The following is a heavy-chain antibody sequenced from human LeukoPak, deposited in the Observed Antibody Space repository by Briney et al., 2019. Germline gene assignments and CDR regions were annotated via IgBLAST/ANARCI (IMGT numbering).Heavy chain of an antibody. CDR2: IIPFFGSV. J-gene: IGHJ3*02. D-gene: IGHD2-2*01. Sequence: SVKVSCKASGGTLNNYSFSWVRQAPGKGLEWMGAIIPFFGSVKYPQTFQGRVSITTAASTSTAYMELSSLTSEDTAVYYCARERIPAATDDAFDIWGQGTMVTVSS. V-gene: IGHV1-69*05. CDR3: ARERIPAATDDAFDI. CDR1: GGTLNNYS.